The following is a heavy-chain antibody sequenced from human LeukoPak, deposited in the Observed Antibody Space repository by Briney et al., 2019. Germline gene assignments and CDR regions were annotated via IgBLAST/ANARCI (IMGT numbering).Heavy chain of an antibody. D-gene: IGHD3-22*01. CDR3: ARGLVYYYDSSGSLSGNYYYYYYMDV. Sequence: SETLSLTCTVSGGSISSYYWSWIRQPPGKGLEWIGYIYYSGSTNYNPSLKSRVTISVDTSKNQFSLKLSSVTAADTAVYYCARGLVYYYDSSGSLSGNYYYYYYMDVWGKGTTVTISS. J-gene: IGHJ6*03. CDR2: IYYSGST. V-gene: IGHV4-59*01. CDR1: GGSISSYY.